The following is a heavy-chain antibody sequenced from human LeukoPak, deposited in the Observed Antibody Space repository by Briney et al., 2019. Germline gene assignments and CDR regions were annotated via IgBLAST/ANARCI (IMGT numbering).Heavy chain of an antibody. CDR3: ATGYGSGWFDA. Sequence: SETLSLTCSVSGVSISGRGYWGWIRQHPGKGLEWIGYIDYSGKTYYKPSLQSRVIISADTSQNQFTLKVSSVTAADTAVYYCATGYGSGWFDAWGQEPWSPSPQ. CDR1: GVSISGRGY. CDR2: IDYSGKT. J-gene: IGHJ5*01. V-gene: IGHV4-31*03. D-gene: IGHD3-9*01.